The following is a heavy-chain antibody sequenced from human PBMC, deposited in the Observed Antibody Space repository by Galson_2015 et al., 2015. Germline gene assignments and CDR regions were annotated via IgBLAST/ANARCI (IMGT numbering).Heavy chain of an antibody. Sequence: CAISGDSVSSNSAAWNWIRQSPSRDLEWLGGTYYRSKWYNDYAVSVKSRITINPDTSKNQFSLQLNSVTPEDTAVYYCARCLSGWIRSYYGMDVWGQGTTVTVSS. CDR1: GDSVSSNSAA. D-gene: IGHD6-19*01. V-gene: IGHV6-1*01. CDR2: TYYRSKWYN. J-gene: IGHJ6*02. CDR3: ARCLSGWIRSYYGMDV.